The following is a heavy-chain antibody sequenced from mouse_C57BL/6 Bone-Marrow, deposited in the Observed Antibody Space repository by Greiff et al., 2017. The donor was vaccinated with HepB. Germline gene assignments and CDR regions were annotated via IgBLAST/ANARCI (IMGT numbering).Heavy chain of an antibody. J-gene: IGHJ4*01. CDR3: ARRSNMDY. CDR2: IWSGGST. Sequence: VKLMESGPGLVQPSQSLSITCTASGFSLTSYGVHWVRQSPGKGLEWLGVIWSGGSTAYNAAFISRLSISKDNSKSQVFFKMNSLQADDTAIYYCARRSNMDYWGQGTSVTVSS. CDR1: GFSLTSYG. D-gene: IGHD2-5*01. V-gene: IGHV2-2*01.